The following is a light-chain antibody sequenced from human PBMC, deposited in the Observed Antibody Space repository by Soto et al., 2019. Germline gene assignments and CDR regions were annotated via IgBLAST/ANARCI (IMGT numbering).Light chain of an antibody. V-gene: IGKV1-5*01. CDR3: QQYNTYST. Sequence: DLHMTQSPSPLSASVGGRVTITCRASQSISSWLAWYQQKPVKAPKVLIFDASSLESGVPSRFSGSGSATEFTLTITGLQPDDFATYFCQQYNTYSTVGQGRLLEI. CDR1: QSISSW. CDR2: DAS. J-gene: IGKJ5*01.